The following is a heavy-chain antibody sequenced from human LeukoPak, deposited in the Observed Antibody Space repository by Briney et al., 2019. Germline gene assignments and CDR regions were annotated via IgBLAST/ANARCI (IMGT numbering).Heavy chain of an antibody. CDR1: GGSISSYY. V-gene: IGHV4-59*08. J-gene: IGHJ3*02. CDR2: IYYSGNT. CDR3: AGYYDSSGQPLDAFDI. D-gene: IGHD3-22*01. Sequence: PSETLSLTCTVSGGSISSYYWSWIRQPPGKGLEWIGYIYYSGNTNYNPSLKSRVTISVDTSKNQFSLKLSSVTAADTAVYYCAGYYDSSGQPLDAFDIWGQGTMVTVSS.